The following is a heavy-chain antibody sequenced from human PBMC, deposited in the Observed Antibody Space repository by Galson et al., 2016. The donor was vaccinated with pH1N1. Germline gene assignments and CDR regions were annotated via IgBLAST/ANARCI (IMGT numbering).Heavy chain of an antibody. D-gene: IGHD2-21*01. CDR1: GFSLSSFW. J-gene: IGHJ4*02. Sequence: SLRLSCAASGFSLSSFWMTWVRQAPEKGLEWVANINEDGSKIYYVDSVKGRFTISRDNAKNSLYLQMNSLRAEDTAVYYCARSIGHMGAHWGQGTLVTVSS. CDR3: ARSIGHMGAH. CDR2: INEDGSKI. V-gene: IGHV3-7*01.